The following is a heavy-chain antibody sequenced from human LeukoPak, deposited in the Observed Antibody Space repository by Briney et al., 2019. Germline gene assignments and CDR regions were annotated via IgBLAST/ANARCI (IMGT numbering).Heavy chain of an antibody. CDR3: VRTPPKWGADC. CDR2: MSPNSGNT. J-gene: IGHJ4*02. CDR1: GYTFTSYD. V-gene: IGHV1-8*01. D-gene: IGHD7-27*01. Sequence: GASVKVSCKASGYTFTSYDINWVRQATGQGLEWMGWMSPNSGNTGYAQKFQGRVTMTRNTAMSTAYMELSSLRSEDTAVYYCVRTPPKWGADCWGQGTLVTVSS.